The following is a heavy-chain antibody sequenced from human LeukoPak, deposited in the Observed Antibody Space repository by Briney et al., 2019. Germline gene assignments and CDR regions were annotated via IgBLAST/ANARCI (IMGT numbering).Heavy chain of an antibody. CDR2: ISYDGSNK. J-gene: IGHJ4*02. Sequence: GGSLRLSCAASGFTFSSYAMHWVRQAPGKGLEWVAVISYDGSNKYYADSVKGRFTISRDNSKNTLYLQMNSLRAEDTAVYYCARGSDILTGSDAARLDYWGQGTLVTVSS. V-gene: IGHV3-30*04. CDR3: ARGSDILTGSDAARLDY. CDR1: GFTFSSYA. D-gene: IGHD3-9*01.